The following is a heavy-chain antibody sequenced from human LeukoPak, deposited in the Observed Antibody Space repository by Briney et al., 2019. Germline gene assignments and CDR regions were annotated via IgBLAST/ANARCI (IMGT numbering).Heavy chain of an antibody. J-gene: IGHJ4*02. Sequence: GGSLRLSCAASGFTFSSYGMHWVRQAPGKGLEWVAFIRYDGSNKYYADSVKGRFTISRDNSKNTLYLQMNSLRAEDTAVYYCAKDAIGITWGSDYWGQGTLVTVSS. CDR3: AKDAIGITWGSDY. CDR1: GFTFSSYG. D-gene: IGHD2-21*01. V-gene: IGHV3-30*02. CDR2: IRYDGSNK.